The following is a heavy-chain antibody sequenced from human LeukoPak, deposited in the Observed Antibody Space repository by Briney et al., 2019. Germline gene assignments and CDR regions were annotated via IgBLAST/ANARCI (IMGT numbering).Heavy chain of an antibody. CDR2: ISYDGSNK. V-gene: IGHV3-30*03. J-gene: IGHJ4*02. CDR1: GFTFSSYV. D-gene: IGHD6-13*01. CDR3: ARLKVAAGSNFDY. Sequence: PGGSLRLSCAASGFTFSSYVMHWVRQAPGKGLEWVAFISYDGSNKYYADSVKGRFTISRDNAKNSLYLQMNSLRAEDTALYYCARLKVAAGSNFDYWGQGTLVTVSS.